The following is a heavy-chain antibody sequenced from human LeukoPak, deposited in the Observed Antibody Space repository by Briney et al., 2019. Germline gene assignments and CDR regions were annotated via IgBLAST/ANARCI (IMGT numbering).Heavy chain of an antibody. V-gene: IGHV1-46*01. J-gene: IGHJ5*02. CDR1: GGTFSSYG. CDR3: ARGGVGATTYVWFDP. D-gene: IGHD1-26*01. CDR2: INPSGGST. Sequence: ASVKVSCKASGGTFSSYGISWVRQAPGQGLECMGIINPSGGSTSYAQKFQGRVTMTRDMSTSTVYMELSSLRSEDTAVYYCARGGVGATTYVWFDPWGQGTLVTVSS.